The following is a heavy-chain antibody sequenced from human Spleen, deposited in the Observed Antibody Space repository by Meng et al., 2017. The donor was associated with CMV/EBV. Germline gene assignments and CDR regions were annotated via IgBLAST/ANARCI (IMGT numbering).Heavy chain of an antibody. CDR1: AVTFSNFA. CDR3: ARSGKLELRSYFDA. D-gene: IGHD1-7*01. V-gene: IGHV1-69*05. Sequence: KASAVTFSNFACSWVKQAPGQGLEWMGGIVPIFGASNYAQKFQGRVTITTDESTSTLYMDLSSLKSDDTAVYYCARSGKLELRSYFDAWGQGTLVTVSS. J-gene: IGHJ4*02. CDR2: IVPIFGAS.